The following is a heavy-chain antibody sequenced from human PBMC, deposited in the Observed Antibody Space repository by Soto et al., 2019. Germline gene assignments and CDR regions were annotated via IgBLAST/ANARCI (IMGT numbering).Heavy chain of an antibody. D-gene: IGHD2-15*01. CDR3: TSDTFGARDS. CDR2: IDPYDTGI. CDR1: GFAFSSEW. J-gene: IGHJ4*02. Sequence: EVQLVESGGGLVQPGGSLRLSCAASGFAFSSEWMHWVRQAPGKGLVWVSRIDPYDTGITYADSVKGRFTISRDSAKNTLYLQMNSLRAEDTAVYYCTSDTFGARDSWGQGTLVTVSS. V-gene: IGHV3-74*01.